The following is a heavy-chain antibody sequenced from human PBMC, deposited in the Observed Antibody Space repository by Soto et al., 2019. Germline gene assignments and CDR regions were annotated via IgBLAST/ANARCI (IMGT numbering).Heavy chain of an antibody. CDR1: GYTFTSYA. D-gene: IGHD6-25*01. V-gene: IGHV1-3*01. J-gene: IGHJ5*02. CDR2: INAGNGNT. CDR3: ARGGSPPASLPGFDL. Sequence: ASVKVSCKASGYTFTSYAMHWVRQAPGQRLEWMGWINAGNGNTKYSQKFQGRVTITRDTSESTDYMELSSLRSEDTAVYYCARGGSPPASLPGFDLWGQWTLVTVSS.